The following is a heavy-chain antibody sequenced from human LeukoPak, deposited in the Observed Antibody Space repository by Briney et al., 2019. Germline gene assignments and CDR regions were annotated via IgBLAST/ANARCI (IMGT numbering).Heavy chain of an antibody. CDR1: GGSISSYY. CDR2: IYTSGST. V-gene: IGHV4-4*09. Sequence: SETLSLTCTVSGGSISSYYWIWIRQPPGKGLEWIGYIYTSGSTNYNPSLKSRVTISVDTSKNQFSLKLSSVTAADTAVYYCARPTVTRFSENQYYFDYWGQRTLVTVSS. J-gene: IGHJ4*02. CDR3: ARPTVTRFSENQYYFDY. D-gene: IGHD4-17*01.